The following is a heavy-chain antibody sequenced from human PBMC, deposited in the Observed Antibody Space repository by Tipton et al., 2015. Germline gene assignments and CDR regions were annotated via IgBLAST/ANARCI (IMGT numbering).Heavy chain of an antibody. J-gene: IGHJ4*02. CDR1: GFTFSSYA. V-gene: IGHV3-30*18. CDR2: ISYDGSNE. Sequence: RSLRLSCTASGFTFSSYAMHWVRQAPGKGLEWVAGISYDGSNEYYADSVKGRLTISRDNSKNMLYLQVNGLRPEDTAVYYCAKGGYSSSWTPLDQWGQGTLVIVSS. D-gene: IGHD6-13*01. CDR3: AKGGYSSSWTPLDQ.